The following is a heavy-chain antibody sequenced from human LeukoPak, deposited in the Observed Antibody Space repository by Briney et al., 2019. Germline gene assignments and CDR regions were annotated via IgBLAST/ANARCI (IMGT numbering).Heavy chain of an antibody. J-gene: IGHJ4*02. Sequence: ASVKVSCKASGYTFTSYFMHWVRRAPGQGLEWMGIINPTGGSTTYAQKFQGRVTMTRDTSTSAVYMELSSLRSDDTAVYYCARGVGGTSLLFDYWGQGTLVTVSS. CDR3: ARGVGGTSLLFDY. D-gene: IGHD2-2*01. CDR2: INPTGGST. CDR1: GYTFTSYF. V-gene: IGHV1-46*01.